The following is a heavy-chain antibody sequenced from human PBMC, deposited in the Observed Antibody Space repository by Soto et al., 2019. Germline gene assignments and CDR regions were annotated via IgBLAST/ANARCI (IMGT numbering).Heavy chain of an antibody. D-gene: IGHD5-12*01. J-gene: IGHJ4*02. CDR3: ALMATITAADY. CDR1: GGTFSSYA. Sequence: QVQLVQSGAEVKKPGSSVKVSCKASGGTFSSYAISWVRQAPGQGLEWMGGIIPIFGTANYAQKFQGRVTITADDSTSTAYMELSSLRSEEPAVDYCALMATITAADYWGQGTLVTVSS. CDR2: IIPIFGTA. V-gene: IGHV1-69*12.